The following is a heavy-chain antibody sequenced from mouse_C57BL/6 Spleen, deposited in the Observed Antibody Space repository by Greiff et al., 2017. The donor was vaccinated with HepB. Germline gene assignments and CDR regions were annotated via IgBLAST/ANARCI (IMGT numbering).Heavy chain of an antibody. J-gene: IGHJ4*01. Sequence: EVQLQESGGDLVKPGGSLKLSCAASGFTFSSYGMSWVRQTPDKRLEWVATISSGGDYIYYADTVKGRFTISRDNARNTLYLQMSSLKSEDTAMYYCTRRTGTGAMDYWGQGTSVTVSS. CDR3: TRRTGTGAMDY. V-gene: IGHV5-6*01. CDR1: GFTFSSYG. CDR2: ISSGGDYI. D-gene: IGHD4-1*01.